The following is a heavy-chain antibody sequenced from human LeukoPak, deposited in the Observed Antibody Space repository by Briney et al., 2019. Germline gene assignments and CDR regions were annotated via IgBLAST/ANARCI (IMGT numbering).Heavy chain of an antibody. Sequence: SETLSLTCTVSGGSISSYYWSWIRQPPGKGLEWIGYIYYSGSTNYNPSLKSRVTTSVDTSKNQFSLKLSSVTAADTAVYYCARVHRGVGAPRYFDYWGQGTLVTVSS. CDR1: GGSISSYY. CDR3: ARVHRGVGAPRYFDY. CDR2: IYYSGST. D-gene: IGHD1-26*01. V-gene: IGHV4-59*01. J-gene: IGHJ4*02.